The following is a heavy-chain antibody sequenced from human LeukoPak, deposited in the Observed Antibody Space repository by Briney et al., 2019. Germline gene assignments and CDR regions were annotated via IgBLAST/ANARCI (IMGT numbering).Heavy chain of an antibody. CDR1: GGTFSSYA. V-gene: IGHV1-69*13. CDR2: IIPIFGTA. Sequence: SVTVSFKASGGTFSSYAISWVRQARGQGLEWMGGIIPIFGTANYAQKFQGRGTITAEEATRTEYMEVSSLRSEDTAVYYCAAVEMATRVYFDYWGQGTLFTVSS. CDR3: AAVEMATRVYFDY. D-gene: IGHD5-24*01. J-gene: IGHJ4*02.